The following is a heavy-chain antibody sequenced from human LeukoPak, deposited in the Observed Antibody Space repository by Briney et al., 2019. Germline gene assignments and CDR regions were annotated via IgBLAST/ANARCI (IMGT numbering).Heavy chain of an antibody. Sequence: PGGSLRLSCAASGFTFDDYAMHWVWQAPGKGLEWVSGISWNSGSIGYADSVKGRFTISRDNAKNSLYLQMNSLRAEDTALYYCAKDRGSGSFGPFDYWGQGTLVTVSS. CDR3: AKDRGSGSFGPFDY. J-gene: IGHJ4*02. CDR1: GFTFDDYA. D-gene: IGHD1-26*01. CDR2: ISWNSGSI. V-gene: IGHV3-9*01.